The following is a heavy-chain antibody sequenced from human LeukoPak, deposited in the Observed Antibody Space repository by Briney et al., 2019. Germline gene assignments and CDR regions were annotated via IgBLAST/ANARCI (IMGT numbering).Heavy chain of an antibody. D-gene: IGHD4-17*01. CDR3: AMDAAVKDS. CDR2: INRDGSTT. J-gene: IGHJ4*02. CDR1: GFTFRSNW. Sequence: GGSLRLSCAASGFTFRSNWMHWVRQAPGKGLVWVSHINRDGSTTYYADSVKGRFTISRDNAKNTLYLQMNSLRAEDTAVYYCAMDAAVKDSWGQGTLVTVSS. V-gene: IGHV3-74*01.